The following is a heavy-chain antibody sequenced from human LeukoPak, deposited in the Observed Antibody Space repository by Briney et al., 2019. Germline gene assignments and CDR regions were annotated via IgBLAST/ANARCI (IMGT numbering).Heavy chain of an antibody. Sequence: PGGSLRLSCAASGFTFSSYSMNWVRQAPGKGLEWVSSISSSSSYIYYADSVKGRFTISRDNAKNSLYLQMNSLRAEDTAVYYCARDLEAAPRGKYYYYGMDVWGQGTTVTVSS. CDR2: ISSSSSYI. D-gene: IGHD2-15*01. CDR3: ARDLEAAPRGKYYYYGMDV. CDR1: GFTFSSYS. J-gene: IGHJ6*02. V-gene: IGHV3-21*04.